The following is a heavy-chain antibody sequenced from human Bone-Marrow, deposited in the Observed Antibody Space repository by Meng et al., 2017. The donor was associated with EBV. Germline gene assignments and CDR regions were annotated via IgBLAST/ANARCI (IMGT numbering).Heavy chain of an antibody. CDR3: VRGYDYGDYVDY. V-gene: IGHV4-39*07. J-gene: IGHJ4*02. CDR1: GASTTTPHFY. D-gene: IGHD4-17*01. Sequence: LRPTGRGQVTPSSTPPLPAPSPGASTTTPHFYWGWTRQTPGKGLEWIGTFYSVTTTFYNPSLRSRLAISVDTSKNQFSLRLTSLTAADTAVYYCVRGYDYGDYVDYWGQGTLVTVSS. CDR2: FYSVTTT.